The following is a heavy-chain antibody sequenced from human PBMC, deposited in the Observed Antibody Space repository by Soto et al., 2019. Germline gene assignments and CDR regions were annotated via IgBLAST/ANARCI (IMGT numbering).Heavy chain of an antibody. D-gene: IGHD1-26*01. CDR2: VNPTGDST. J-gene: IGHJ4*02. V-gene: IGHV1-46*01. CDR3: ARDWELGY. CDR1: GYTFTNFY. Sequence: GASVKVSCKASGYTFTNFYLYWVRQAPGQGLEWMGMVNPTGDSTTNAQKFQGRVTMTRDTSTSTVYMELSSLRSEETAVYYCARDWELGYWGQGTLVTLAS.